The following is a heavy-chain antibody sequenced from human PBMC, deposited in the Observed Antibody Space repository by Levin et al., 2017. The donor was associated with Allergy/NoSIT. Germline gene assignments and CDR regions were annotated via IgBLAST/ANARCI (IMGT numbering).Heavy chain of an antibody. Sequence: GGSLRLSCAASGFTFSSYGMSWVRQAPGKGLEWVSAITGNSGGTYYADSVKGRFTISRDNSKNTLYLQMNNLRDEDTAIYYCAQSSGYYGPAWGQGTLVTV. CDR1: GFTFSSYG. CDR3: AQSSGYYGPA. V-gene: IGHV3-23*01. CDR2: ITGNSGGT. J-gene: IGHJ4*02. D-gene: IGHD6-19*01.